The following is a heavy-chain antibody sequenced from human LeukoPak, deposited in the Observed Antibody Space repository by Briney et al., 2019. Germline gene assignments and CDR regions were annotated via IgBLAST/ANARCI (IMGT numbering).Heavy chain of an antibody. CDR3: AGGGYSGYDPFDY. Sequence: GGSLRLSCAASGFTFSSYWMSWVRQAPGKGPEWVANIKQDGSEKYYVDSVKGRFTISRDNAKNSLYLQMNSLRAEDTAVYYCAGGGYSGYDPFDYWGQGTLVTVSS. V-gene: IGHV3-7*04. CDR1: GFTFSSYW. J-gene: IGHJ4*02. CDR2: IKQDGSEK. D-gene: IGHD5-12*01.